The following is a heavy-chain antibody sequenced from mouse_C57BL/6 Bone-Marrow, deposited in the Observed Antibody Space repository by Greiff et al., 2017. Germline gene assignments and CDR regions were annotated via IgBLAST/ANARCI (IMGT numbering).Heavy chain of an antibody. Sequence: EVQLQQSGPELVKPGDSVKISCKASGYSFTGYFMNWVMQSHGKSLEWIGRINPYNGDTFYNQKFKGKATLTVDKSSSTAHMELRSLTSEDSAVYYCARGRFITTVVARYFDVWGTGTTVTVSS. CDR2: INPYNGDT. CDR1: GYSFTGYF. CDR3: ARGRFITTVVARYFDV. V-gene: IGHV1-20*01. D-gene: IGHD1-1*01. J-gene: IGHJ1*03.